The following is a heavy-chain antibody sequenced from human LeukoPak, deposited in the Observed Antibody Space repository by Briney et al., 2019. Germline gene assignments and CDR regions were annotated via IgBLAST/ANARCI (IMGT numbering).Heavy chain of an antibody. D-gene: IGHD5-18*01. CDR2: IYYSGST. J-gene: IGHJ4*02. V-gene: IGHV4-39*07. CDR1: GGSISSSSYY. Sequence: PSETLSLTCTVSGGSISSSSYYWGWIRQPPGKGLEWIGSIYYSGSTYYNPSLKSRVTISVDTSKNQFSLKLSSVTAADTAVYYCARSTWIQSSLFDYWGQGTLVTVSS. CDR3: ARSTWIQSSLFDY.